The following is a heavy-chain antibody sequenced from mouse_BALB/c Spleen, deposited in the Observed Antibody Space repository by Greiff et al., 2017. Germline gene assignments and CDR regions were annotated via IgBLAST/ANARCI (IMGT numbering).Heavy chain of an antibody. V-gene: IGHV5-12-2*01. CDR2: ISNGGGST. Sequence: EVMLVESGGGLVQPGGSLKLSCAASGFTFSSYTMSWVRQTPEKRLEWVAYISNGGGSTYYPDTVKGRFTISRDNAKNTLYLQMSSLKSEDTAMYYCARQRIDSSGYYFDYWGQGTTLTVSS. CDR3: ARQRIDSSGYYFDY. CDR1: GFTFSSYT. D-gene: IGHD3-2*01. J-gene: IGHJ2*01.